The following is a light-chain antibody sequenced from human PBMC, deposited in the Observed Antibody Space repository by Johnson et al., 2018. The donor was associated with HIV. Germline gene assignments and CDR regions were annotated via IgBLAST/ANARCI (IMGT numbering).Light chain of an antibody. J-gene: IGLJ1*01. Sequence: PPSVSAAPGQKVTISCSGSSSNIGRNSVSWYQQLPGTAPKLLIFDNNKRPSGIPDRFSASKSGTSATLGITGLQTGDEADYYCGTWDSSLSAFVFGTGPKVTVL. CDR2: DNN. CDR3: GTWDSSLSAFV. CDR1: SSNIGRNS. V-gene: IGLV1-51*01.